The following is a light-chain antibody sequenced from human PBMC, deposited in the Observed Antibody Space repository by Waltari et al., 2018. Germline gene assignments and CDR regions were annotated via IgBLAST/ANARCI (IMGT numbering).Light chain of an antibody. CDR1: QSVFSSSNSNDY. J-gene: IGKJ5*01. CDR2: WAS. Sequence: DIVMTQSPNFLVVSLGERATINCRSSQSVFSSSNSNDYLAWYQHKSGQSPKLLIYWASTRETGVPDRFSGSGSGSDFTLTISDVQAEGVAVYYCQQYFRYPPVTFGQGTRLEIK. CDR3: QQYFRYPPVT. V-gene: IGKV4-1*01.